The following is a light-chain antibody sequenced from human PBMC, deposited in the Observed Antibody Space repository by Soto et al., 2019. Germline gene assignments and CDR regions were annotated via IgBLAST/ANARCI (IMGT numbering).Light chain of an antibody. V-gene: IGLV2-11*01. Sequence: QSALTQPRSVSGSPGQSVTLSCTGTSSDVGGYHYVSWYQHHPGKAPKIIIYDVNKRPSGVPDRFSGSKSGNTASLTISGLQTEDEADYYCCSYAGSYTLVFGGGTQLT. CDR1: SSDVGGYHY. CDR2: DVN. J-gene: IGLJ2*01. CDR3: CSYAGSYTLV.